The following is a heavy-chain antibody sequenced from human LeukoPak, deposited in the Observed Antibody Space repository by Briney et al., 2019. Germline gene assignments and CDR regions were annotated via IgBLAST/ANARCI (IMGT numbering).Heavy chain of an antibody. J-gene: IGHJ6*03. V-gene: IGHV3-20*04. Sequence: PGRSLRPSCAASGFTSDDYTMTWVRHAPGKGLEWVSGINWNGVSTGYADSVKGRFTISRDNAKNSLYLQMNSLRAEDTALYYCARSPRIIIVRGLISYYYYMDVWGKGTTVTVSS. CDR1: GFTSDDYT. CDR3: ARSPRIIIVRGLISYYYYMDV. D-gene: IGHD3-10*01. CDR2: INWNGVST.